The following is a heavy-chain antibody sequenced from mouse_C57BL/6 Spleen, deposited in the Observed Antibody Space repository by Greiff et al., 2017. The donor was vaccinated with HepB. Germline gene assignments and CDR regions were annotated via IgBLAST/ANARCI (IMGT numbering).Heavy chain of an antibody. J-gene: IGHJ4*01. D-gene: IGHD2-2*01. CDR3: ARWGGLRYGYDDYAMDY. CDR1: GYSFTGYF. Sequence: EVQLKESGPELVKPGDSVKISCKASGYSFTGYFMNWVMQSHGKSLEWIGRINPYNGDTFYNQKFKGKATLTVDKSSSTAHMELRSLTSEDSAVYYCARWGGLRYGYDDYAMDYWGQGTSVTVSS. V-gene: IGHV1-20*01. CDR2: INPYNGDT.